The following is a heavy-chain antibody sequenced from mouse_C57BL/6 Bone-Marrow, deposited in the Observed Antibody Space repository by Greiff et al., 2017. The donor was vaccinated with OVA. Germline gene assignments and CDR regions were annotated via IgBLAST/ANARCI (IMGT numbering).Heavy chain of an antibody. CDR3: AILYDYDGGPDY. D-gene: IGHD2-4*01. CDR2: IYPGGGYT. Sequence: VQLQQSGAELVRPGTSVKMSCKASGYTFTNYWIGWAKQRPGHCLEWIGDIYPGGGYTNYNEKFKGKATLTADKSSSTAYMQFSSLTSEDSAIYYCAILYDYDGGPDYWGQGTTLTVSS. V-gene: IGHV1-63*01. CDR1: GYTFTNYW. J-gene: IGHJ2*01.